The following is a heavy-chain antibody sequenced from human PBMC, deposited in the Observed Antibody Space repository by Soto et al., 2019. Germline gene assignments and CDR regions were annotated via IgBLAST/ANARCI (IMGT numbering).Heavy chain of an antibody. Sequence: EVQLVESGGGLVQPGGSLRLSCAASGFTVSSNYMSWVRQAPGKGLEWVSVIYSGGSTYYADSVKGRFTISRDNSKNTRDLQMNSLRAEDTAVYYCARDPYGDYYFDYWGQGTLVSVSS. CDR3: ARDPYGDYYFDY. CDR2: IYSGGST. CDR1: GFTVSSNY. J-gene: IGHJ4*02. D-gene: IGHD4-17*01. V-gene: IGHV3-66*01.